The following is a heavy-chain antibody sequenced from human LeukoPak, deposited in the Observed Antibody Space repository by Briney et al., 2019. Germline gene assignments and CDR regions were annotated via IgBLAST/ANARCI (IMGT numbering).Heavy chain of an antibody. Sequence: GGSLRLSCAASGFTVSSNYMGWVRQAPGKGLDWVSVIYSGGTAYYADSVKGRFTISRDSSKNILHLQMDSLTVDDTALYYCARGSSLAAVARGFGYWGQGTLVTVSS. V-gene: IGHV3-66*02. CDR1: GFTVSSNY. CDR3: ARGSSLAAVARGFGY. D-gene: IGHD6-19*01. CDR2: IYSGGTA. J-gene: IGHJ4*02.